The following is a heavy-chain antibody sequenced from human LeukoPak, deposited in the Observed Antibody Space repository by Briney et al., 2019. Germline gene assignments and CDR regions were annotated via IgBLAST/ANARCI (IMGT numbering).Heavy chain of an antibody. V-gene: IGHV3-23*01. Sequence: GGSLRLSCAASGFTFSSYAMSWVRQAPGKGLEWVSAISGSGGSTYYADSVKGRFTISRDNSKNTLYLQMNSLRAEDTAVYYCAKDRKLDCSGGSCYTYWFDPWGQGTLVTVSS. CDR3: AKDRKLDCSGGSCYTYWFDP. CDR1: GFTFSSYA. D-gene: IGHD2-15*01. CDR2: ISGSGGST. J-gene: IGHJ5*02.